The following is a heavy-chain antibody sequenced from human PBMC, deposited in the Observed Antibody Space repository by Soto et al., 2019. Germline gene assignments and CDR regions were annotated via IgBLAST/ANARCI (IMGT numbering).Heavy chain of an antibody. CDR2: ISYDGSNK. CDR1: GFTFSSYG. Sequence: GGSLRLSCAASGFTFSSYGMHWVRQAPGKGLEWVAVISYDGSNKYYADSVKGRFTISRDNSKNTPYLQMNSLRAEDTAVYYCAKDNSGYPPYYGMDVWGQGTTVTV. CDR3: AKDNSGYPPYYGMDV. J-gene: IGHJ6*02. V-gene: IGHV3-30*18. D-gene: IGHD5-12*01.